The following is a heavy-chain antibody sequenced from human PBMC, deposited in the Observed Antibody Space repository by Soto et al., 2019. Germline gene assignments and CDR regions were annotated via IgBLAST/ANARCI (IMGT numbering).Heavy chain of an antibody. CDR1: DASVSKYY. Sequence: PSETLSLTCSVSDASVSKYYWSWIRQPPGKGLEWIGYISHTGYTSYNPSLESRLTISMDKSKNQLPLNLNSVTTADTAVYYCARGQLLFAYWGQGTPVTV. V-gene: IGHV4-59*02. CDR2: ISHTGYT. CDR3: ARGQLLFAY. J-gene: IGHJ4*02. D-gene: IGHD3-10*02.